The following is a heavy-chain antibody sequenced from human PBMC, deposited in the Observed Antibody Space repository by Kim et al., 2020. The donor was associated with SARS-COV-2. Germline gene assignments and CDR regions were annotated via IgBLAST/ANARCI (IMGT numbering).Heavy chain of an antibody. CDR2: INHSGST. J-gene: IGHJ4*02. CDR3: ARGDRVGYYDSSRYFDY. CDR1: GGSFSGYY. D-gene: IGHD3-22*01. Sequence: SETLSLTCAVYGGSFSGYYWSWIRQPPGKGLEWIGEINHSGSTNYNPSLKSRVTISVDTSKNQFSLKLSSVTAADTAVYYCARGDRVGYYDSSRYFDYWGQGTLVTVSS. V-gene: IGHV4-34*01.